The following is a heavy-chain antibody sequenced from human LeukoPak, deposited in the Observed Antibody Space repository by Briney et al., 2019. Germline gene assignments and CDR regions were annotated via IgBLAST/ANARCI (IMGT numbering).Heavy chain of an antibody. CDR3: AEGGRHYYDNSGYYDY. J-gene: IGHJ4*02. CDR1: GFTFGSYG. Sequence: GGSLRLSCAASGFTFGSYGMHWVRQAPGKGLEWVAFIRYDGSNKYYADSVKGRFTISRDNSKNTLYLQMNSLRAEDTAVYYCAEGGRHYYDNSGYYDYWGQGTLVTVSS. V-gene: IGHV3-30*02. CDR2: IRYDGSNK. D-gene: IGHD3-22*01.